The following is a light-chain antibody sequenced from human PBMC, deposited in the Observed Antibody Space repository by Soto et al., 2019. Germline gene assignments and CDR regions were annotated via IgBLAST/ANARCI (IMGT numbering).Light chain of an antibody. CDR3: QQYDNLPWT. CDR2: GAS. CDR1: HSVSSS. J-gene: IGKJ1*01. Sequence: EVVMTQSPATLSVSPGERATLSCRASHSVSSSLAWYQQKPGQAPRLLISGASTRATGIPARFSGSGSGTDFTFTISSLQPEDIATYYCQQYDNLPWTFGQGTKVDIK. V-gene: IGKV3-15*01.